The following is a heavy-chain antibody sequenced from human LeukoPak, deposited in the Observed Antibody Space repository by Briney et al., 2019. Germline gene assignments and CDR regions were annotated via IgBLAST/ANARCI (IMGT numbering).Heavy chain of an antibody. V-gene: IGHV1-2*02. D-gene: IGHD5-12*01. Sequence: GASVKVSCKASGYTFTSYAMNWVRQAPGQGLEWMGWINPNSGDTNYAQKFQGRVTMTRDTSSSTVHMELSRLRSDDTAVYYCARGVHIVGTTFDHWGQGTLVTVSS. CDR3: ARGVHIVGTTFDH. J-gene: IGHJ4*02. CDR2: INPNSGDT. CDR1: GYTFTSYA.